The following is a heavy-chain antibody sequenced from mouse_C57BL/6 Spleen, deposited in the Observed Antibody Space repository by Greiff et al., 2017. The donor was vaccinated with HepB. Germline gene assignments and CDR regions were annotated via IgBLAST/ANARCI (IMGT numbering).Heavy chain of an antibody. J-gene: IGHJ3*01. CDR2: IHPSDSDT. D-gene: IGHD3-2*02. V-gene: IGHV1-74*01. CDR3: AICDSSGYVGLWFAY. CDR1: GYTFTSYW. Sequence: QVQLQQPGAELVKPGASVKVSCKASGYTFTSYWMHWVKQRPGQGLEWIGRIHPSDSDTNYNQKFKGKATLTVDKSSRTAYMQLSSLTSEDSAVYYCAICDSSGYVGLWFAYWGQGTLVTVSA.